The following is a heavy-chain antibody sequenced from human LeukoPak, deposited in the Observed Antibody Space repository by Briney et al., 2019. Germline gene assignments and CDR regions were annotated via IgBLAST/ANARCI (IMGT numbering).Heavy chain of an antibody. D-gene: IGHD3-16*01. CDR1: GGSIRNYY. Sequence: PSETLSLTCTVSGGSIRNYYWGWIRQPPGKGPEWIGYISHSGSTNYNPSLKSRVTISVDTSKNQFSVKLSSVTAADTAVYYCARDREITQPYYYGMDVWGKGTTVTVSS. CDR3: ARDREITQPYYYGMDV. J-gene: IGHJ6*04. CDR2: ISHSGST. V-gene: IGHV4-59*01.